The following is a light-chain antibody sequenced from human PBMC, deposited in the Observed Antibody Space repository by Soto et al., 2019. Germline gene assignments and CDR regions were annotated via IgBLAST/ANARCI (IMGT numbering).Light chain of an antibody. CDR2: GAS. J-gene: IGKJ1*01. Sequence: EIVLTQSPGTLSLSPGERATLSCRASQSFSSSYLAWYQQQPGQAPRLLIYGASSRATGVPHRFSGSGSGTDFTLTISRLEPEDFAVYYCQQYGSSPRTFGQGTKVDIK. V-gene: IGKV3-20*01. CDR1: QSFSSSY. CDR3: QQYGSSPRT.